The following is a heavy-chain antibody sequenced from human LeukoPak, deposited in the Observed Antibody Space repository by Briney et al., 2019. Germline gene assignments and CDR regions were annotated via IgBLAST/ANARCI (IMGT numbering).Heavy chain of an antibody. CDR3: ARGTMIVVVITPYYYYMDV. CDR2: INPNSGGT. Sequence: ASVKVSCKVSGYTLTELSMHWVRQAPGKGLEWMGWINPNSGGTNYAQKFQGRVTMTRDTSISTAYMELSRLRSDDTAVYYCARGTMIVVVITPYYYYMDVWGKGTTVTVSS. CDR1: GYTLTELS. J-gene: IGHJ6*03. D-gene: IGHD3-22*01. V-gene: IGHV1-2*02.